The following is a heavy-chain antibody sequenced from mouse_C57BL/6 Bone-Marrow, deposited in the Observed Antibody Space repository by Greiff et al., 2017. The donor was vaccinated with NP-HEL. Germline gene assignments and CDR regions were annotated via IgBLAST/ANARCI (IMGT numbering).Heavy chain of an antibody. CDR3: ATYYYGSSHWDFDV. V-gene: IGHV5-17*01. CDR2: ISSGSSTI. J-gene: IGHJ1*03. Sequence: EVQGVESGGGLVKPGGSLKLSCAASGFTFSDYGMHWVRQAPEKGLEWVAYISSGSSTIYYADTVKGRFTISRDNATNTLFLQMTSLRSEDTATYYCATYYYGSSHWDFDVWGTGTTVTVSS. CDR1: GFTFSDYG. D-gene: IGHD1-1*01.